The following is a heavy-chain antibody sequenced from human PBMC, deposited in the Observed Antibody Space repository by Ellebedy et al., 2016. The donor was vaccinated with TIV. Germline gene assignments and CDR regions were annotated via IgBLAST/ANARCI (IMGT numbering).Heavy chain of an antibody. J-gene: IGHJ4*02. V-gene: IGHV4-31*03. CDR2: TYYSGST. D-gene: IGHD6-13*01. Sequence: MPSETLSLTCTVSGGSISRGSYYWNWIRQYPGKGLEWIGYTYYSGSTYYNPSLKSRVNVSVDTSKNQFSLKLSSVTAAETAVYYCARGKFAAAGIDYWGQGTLVTVSS. CDR1: GGSISRGSYY. CDR3: ARGKFAAAGIDY.